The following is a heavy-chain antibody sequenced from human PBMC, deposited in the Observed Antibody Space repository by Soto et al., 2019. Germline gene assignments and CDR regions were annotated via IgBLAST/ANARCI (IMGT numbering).Heavy chain of an antibody. J-gene: IGHJ4*02. D-gene: IGHD6-13*01. CDR1: GFTFSIHW. CDR2: INSDGSST. V-gene: IGHV3-74*01. CDR3: AKKRAKSRSGWYELAY. Sequence: GGSLRLSCAASGFTFSIHWMHWVRQAPGKGLVWVSRINSDGSSTCYADSVKGRFTISRDNSKNTLYLQMNSLRAEDTAVYYCAKKRAKSRSGWYELAYWGRGTLVPVSS.